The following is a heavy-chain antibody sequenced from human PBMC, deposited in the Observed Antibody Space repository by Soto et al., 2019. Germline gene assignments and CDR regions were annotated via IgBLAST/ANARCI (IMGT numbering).Heavy chain of an antibody. CDR2: IRTKARSDTT. D-gene: IGHD1-26*01. J-gene: IGHJ4*02. CDR3: TRDLAGACGWEYCDY. Sequence: EVQLVESGGGLVHPGGSLRLSCVVSGFTFSDHYMDWVRQAPGKGLEWVGRIRTKARSDTTEYAASVMGRFTTSRDDSKSSLILQMTSLGAEGTAVYYCTRDLAGACGWEYCDYWGQGTMVTVSS. V-gene: IGHV3-72*01. CDR1: GFTFSDHY.